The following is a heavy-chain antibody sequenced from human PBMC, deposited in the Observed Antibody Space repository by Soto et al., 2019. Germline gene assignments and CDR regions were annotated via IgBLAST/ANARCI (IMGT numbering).Heavy chain of an antibody. V-gene: IGHV3-23*01. CDR2: ISGSGGST. D-gene: IGHD3-10*01. J-gene: IGHJ6*03. CDR1: GFTFSSYA. CDR3: AKNYLPSYYYYMDV. Sequence: GGSLRLSCAASGFTFSSYAMSWVRQAPGKGLEWVSAISGSGGSTYYADSVKGRFTISRDNSKNTLYLQMNSLRAEDTAVYYCAKNYLPSYYYYMDVWGKGTTVTVSS.